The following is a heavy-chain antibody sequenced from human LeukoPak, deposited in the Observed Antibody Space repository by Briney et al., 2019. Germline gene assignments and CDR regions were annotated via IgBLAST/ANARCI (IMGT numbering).Heavy chain of an antibody. CDR2: INHSGST. J-gene: IGHJ6*02. V-gene: IGHV4-34*01. CDR3: ARINGSGSVRRYYYGLDV. D-gene: IGHD3-10*01. Sequence: SETLSLTCAVYGGSFSGYYWSWIRQPPGKGLEWIGEINHSGSTNYNPSLKGRVTISVDTSKSQFSLKLSSVTAADTAVYYCARINGSGSVRRYYYGLDVWGQGTTVTVSS. CDR1: GGSFSGYY.